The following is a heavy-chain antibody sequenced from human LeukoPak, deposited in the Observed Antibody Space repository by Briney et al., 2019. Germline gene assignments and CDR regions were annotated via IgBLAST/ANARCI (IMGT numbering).Heavy chain of an antibody. CDR2: ISWNSRSI. D-gene: IGHD3-16*01. J-gene: IGHJ4*02. CDR1: GFTFDNYA. V-gene: IGHV3-9*01. Sequence: GGSLRLSCAASGFTFDNYAMHWVRHAPGKGLEWVSGISWNSRSIGYADSVRGRFAMSRDNAKNSLYLQMNSLRAEDTALYYFSKDWGPPPLGAFDSWGQGTLVTVSS. CDR3: SKDWGPPPLGAFDS.